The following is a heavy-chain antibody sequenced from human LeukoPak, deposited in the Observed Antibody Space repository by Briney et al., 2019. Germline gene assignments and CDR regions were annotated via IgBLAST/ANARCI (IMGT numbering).Heavy chain of an antibody. CDR3: ARRGSGYYRKSYFDY. CDR2: INHSGST. Sequence: TSETLSLTCAVYGGSFSGYYWSWIRQPPGKGLEWIGEINHSGSTNYNPSLKSRVTISVDTSKNQFSLKLSSVTAADTAVYYCARRGSGYYRKSYFDYWGQGTLVTVSS. J-gene: IGHJ4*02. D-gene: IGHD3-22*01. CDR1: GGSFSGYY. V-gene: IGHV4-34*01.